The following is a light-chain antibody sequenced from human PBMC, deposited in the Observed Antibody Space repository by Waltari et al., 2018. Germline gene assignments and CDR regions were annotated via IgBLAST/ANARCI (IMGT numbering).Light chain of an antibody. Sequence: EIVMTQSPATLSVSPGARATLSCRASRSVSSNLAWYQQKPGQAPRLLIYGASTRATGIPDRFSGSGSGTEFTLTISSLQSEDFAVYYCQQCHNWPPWTFGQGTKVEIK. CDR1: RSVSSN. V-gene: IGKV3-15*01. CDR2: GAS. J-gene: IGKJ2*01. CDR3: QQCHNWPPWT.